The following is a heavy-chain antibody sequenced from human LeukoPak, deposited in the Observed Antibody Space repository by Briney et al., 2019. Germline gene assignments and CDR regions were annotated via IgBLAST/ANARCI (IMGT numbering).Heavy chain of an antibody. CDR3: ANGNRCTSPNCLGYYYFYMDV. J-gene: IGHJ6*03. Sequence: GGSLRLSCAASGFTFSSYAMNWVRQAPGRGLEWVSGFSGSGGTTYYADSVKGRFTISRDNSKNTLYLQMNSLRAEDTAVYYCANGNRCTSPNCLGYYYFYMDVWGKGTTGTVSS. CDR1: GFTFSSYA. D-gene: IGHD2-8*01. V-gene: IGHV3-23*01. CDR2: FSGSGGTT.